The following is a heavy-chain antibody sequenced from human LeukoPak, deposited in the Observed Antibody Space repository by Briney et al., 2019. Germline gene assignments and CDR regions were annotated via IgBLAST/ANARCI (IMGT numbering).Heavy chain of an antibody. Sequence: GGSLRLSCAASGYTFSSYAMSWVRRAREKGLECVSAFSGSGGSTYYGDSVKGRFTISRDNSKNTLYLQMNSLRAEDTAVYYCAKAHPVVTMVQGVPDYWGQGTLVTVSS. J-gene: IGHJ4*02. CDR3: AKAHPVVTMVQGVPDY. V-gene: IGHV3-23*01. CDR2: FSGSGGST. D-gene: IGHD3-10*01. CDR1: GYTFSSYA.